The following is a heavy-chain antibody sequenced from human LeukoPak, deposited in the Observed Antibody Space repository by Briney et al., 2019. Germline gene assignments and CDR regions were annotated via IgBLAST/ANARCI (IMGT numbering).Heavy chain of an antibody. Sequence: GGSLRLSCAASGFTFSAYAMSWVRQAPGKGLEWVSAISRSGSSTDYADSVKGRFTISRDNSKNTLYLQMNSLRPEDTAVYYCARVPIWFGELSFDYWGQGTLVTVSS. J-gene: IGHJ4*02. V-gene: IGHV3-23*01. CDR3: ARVPIWFGELSFDY. D-gene: IGHD3-10*01. CDR1: GFTFSAYA. CDR2: ISRSGSST.